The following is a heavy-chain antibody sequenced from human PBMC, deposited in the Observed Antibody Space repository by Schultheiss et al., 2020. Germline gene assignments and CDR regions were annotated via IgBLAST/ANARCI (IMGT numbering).Heavy chain of an antibody. CDR2: INHSGHT. J-gene: IGHJ5*02. D-gene: IGHD3-22*01. CDR3: ARQDDSSGYYGWFDP. Sequence: SETLSLTCAVYGGSCSGYYWSWFRQPPGKGLEWIGEINHSGHTNYHWSLESRVTLYVDTSKNQFSLKLSSVTAADTAVYYCARQDDSSGYYGWFDPWGQGTLVTVSS. CDR1: GGSCSGYY. V-gene: IGHV4-34*01.